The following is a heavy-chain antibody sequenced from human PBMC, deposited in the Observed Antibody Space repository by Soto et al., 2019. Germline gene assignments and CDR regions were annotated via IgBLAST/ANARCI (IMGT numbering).Heavy chain of an antibody. CDR2: INPSVGST. D-gene: IGHD3-9*01. Sequence: QVQLVQSGAEVKEPGASLKLSCRPSGYTFSSHYLHWVRQAPGQGLEWMGIINPSVGSTSYAQNLQGRLIMTRDTSTSTVYMELSSLRSEDTAIYYCTRGGVYDILTTSRTPHGMDVWGRGTTVTISS. CDR3: TRGGVYDILTTSRTPHGMDV. J-gene: IGHJ6*02. CDR1: GYTFSSHY. V-gene: IGHV1-46*03.